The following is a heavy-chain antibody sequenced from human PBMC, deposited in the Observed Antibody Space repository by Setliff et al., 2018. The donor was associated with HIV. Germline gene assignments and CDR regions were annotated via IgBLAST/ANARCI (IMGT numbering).Heavy chain of an antibody. CDR3: ARSVFYGVAATHFDF. J-gene: IGHJ4*02. CDR1: GDSISSGDHY. Sequence: PSETLSLTCTVSGDSISSGDHYWSWIRQHPGKGLEWIGYIYHTGRTYFNESLKSRVTISVDTSKNQFSLKLNSVTAADTAVYYCARSVFYGVAATHFDFWGQGTLVTVSS. CDR2: IYHTGRT. D-gene: IGHD2-15*01. V-gene: IGHV4-31*03.